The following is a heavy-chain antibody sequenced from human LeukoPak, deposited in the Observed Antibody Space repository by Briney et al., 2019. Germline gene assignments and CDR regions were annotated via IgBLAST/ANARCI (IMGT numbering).Heavy chain of an antibody. Sequence: GGSLRLSCAASGFTFSSYWMHWVRQGPGKGLVWVSRINTDGRSTSYADSAKGRFSISRDNAKNTLYLQMNSLRAEDTAVYYCVRDVWGDRDSYFDYWGQGTLVTVSS. J-gene: IGHJ4*02. CDR1: GFTFSSYW. CDR2: INTDGRST. V-gene: IGHV3-74*01. CDR3: VRDVWGDRDSYFDY. D-gene: IGHD2-21*01.